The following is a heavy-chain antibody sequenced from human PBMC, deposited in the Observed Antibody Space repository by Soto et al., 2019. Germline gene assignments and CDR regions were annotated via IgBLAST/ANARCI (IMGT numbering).Heavy chain of an antibody. V-gene: IGHV3-9*01. CDR1: GFTFDDYA. J-gene: IGHJ6*03. D-gene: IGHD3-10*01. Sequence: GGSLRLSCAASGFTFDDYAMHWVRQAPGKGLEWVSGISWNSGSIGYADSVKGRFTISRDNAKNSLYLQMNSLRAEDTALYYCAKDAGFRADYYYYYMDVWGKGTTVTVSS. CDR3: AKDAGFRADYYYYYMDV. CDR2: ISWNSGSI.